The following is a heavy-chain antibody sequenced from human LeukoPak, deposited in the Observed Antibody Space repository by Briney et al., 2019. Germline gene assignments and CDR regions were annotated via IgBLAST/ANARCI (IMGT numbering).Heavy chain of an antibody. CDR2: TYYRSKWYN. V-gene: IGHV6-1*01. Sequence: SQTLSLTCAISGDSVSSNSAAWNWIRQSPSRGLEWLGRTYYRSKWYNDYAVSVKSRITINPDTSKNQFSLQLNSVAPEDTAVYYCAREGGCSSTTCYEVDYWGQGTLVTVSS. CDR1: GDSVSSNSAA. CDR3: AREGGCSSTTCYEVDY. J-gene: IGHJ4*02. D-gene: IGHD2-2*01.